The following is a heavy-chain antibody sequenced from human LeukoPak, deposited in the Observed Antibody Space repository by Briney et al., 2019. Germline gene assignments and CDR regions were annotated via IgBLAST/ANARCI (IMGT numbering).Heavy chain of an antibody. Sequence: PSETLSLTCTASGGSISSYYWSWVRQPPGKGLEWIGYIYHSGSTNYNPSLKSRVNLSVDMAKNQISLKMSSVTAADTAVYYCARSRVWSDYWGYFDYWGQGTLVTVSS. CDR3: ARSRVWSDYWGYFDY. D-gene: IGHD3-3*01. V-gene: IGHV4-59*01. CDR1: GGSISSYY. J-gene: IGHJ4*02. CDR2: IYHSGST.